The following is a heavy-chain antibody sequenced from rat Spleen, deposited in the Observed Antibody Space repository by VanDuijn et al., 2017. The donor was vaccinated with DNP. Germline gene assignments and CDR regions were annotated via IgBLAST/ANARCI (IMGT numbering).Heavy chain of an antibody. CDR2: ISTSGEYT. D-gene: IGHD3-4*01. J-gene: IGHJ2*01. CDR3: ATNNYFDY. Sequence: EVQLVETGGGLVQPGRSLKLSCAASGFTFSKYGMAWVRQAPTKGLEWVASISTSGEYTHYRDSVKGRFTISRDNAKNSQYLQMDSLRSEDTATYYCATNNYFDYWGQGVMVTVSS. CDR1: GFTFSKYG. V-gene: IGHV5S13*01.